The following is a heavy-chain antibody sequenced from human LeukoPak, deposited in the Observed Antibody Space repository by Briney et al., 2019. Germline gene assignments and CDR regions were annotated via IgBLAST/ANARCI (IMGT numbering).Heavy chain of an antibody. CDR1: GGSMCKSY. D-gene: IGHD1-14*01. J-gene: IGHJ4*02. Sequence: PSETLSLTCTVSGGSMCKSYCDWIRQRPGKGLEWIGYLYSSGSTNYNPSLKSRVTISLDTSRTQPSLELTSATAADTAVYYCARGRTYLDYFDYWGQGTVVTVSS. V-gene: IGHV4-59*01. CDR3: ARGRTYLDYFDY. CDR2: LYSSGST.